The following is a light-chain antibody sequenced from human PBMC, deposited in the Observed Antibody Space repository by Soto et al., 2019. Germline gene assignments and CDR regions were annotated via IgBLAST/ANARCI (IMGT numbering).Light chain of an antibody. Sequence: QSALTQPASVSGSPGQSITISCTGTSSDVGSYNLVSWYQQHPGKAPKLMIYEVSKRPSGVSNRFSGSKSGNTASLTIPWRPADDEADYYCCSCAGSSWGYVVGTGTKLTVL. J-gene: IGLJ1*01. CDR3: CSCAGSSWGYV. V-gene: IGLV2-23*02. CDR2: EVS. CDR1: SSDVGSYNL.